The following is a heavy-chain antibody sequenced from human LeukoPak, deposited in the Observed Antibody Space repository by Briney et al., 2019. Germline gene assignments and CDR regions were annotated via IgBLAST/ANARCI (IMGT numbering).Heavy chain of an antibody. CDR2: ISAGNGNT. CDR3: AGHRLRFLEWLPGRYYYGMDV. J-gene: IGHJ6*02. V-gene: IGHV1-18*01. Sequence: ASVKVSCKASGYTFTSYGISWVRQAPGQGLEWMGWISAGNGNTKYSQKFQGRVTITRDTSASTAYMELSSLRSEDTAVYYCAGHRLRFLEWLPGRYYYGMDVWGQGTTVTVSS. CDR1: GYTFTSYG. D-gene: IGHD3-3*01.